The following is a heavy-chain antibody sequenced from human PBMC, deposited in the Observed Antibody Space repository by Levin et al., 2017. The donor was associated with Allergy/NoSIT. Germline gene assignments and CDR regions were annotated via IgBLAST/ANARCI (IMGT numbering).Heavy chain of an antibody. CDR3: AREIAVAATRRRGGAFDI. CDR2: IYYSGST. V-gene: IGHV4-31*03. J-gene: IGHJ3*02. Sequence: SQTLSLTCTVSGGSISSGGHYWSWIRQHPGKGLEWIGYIYYSGSTYYNPSLKSRVTISVDTSKNQFSLNLSSVTAADTAMYYCAREIAVAATRRRGGAFDIWGQGTMVTVSS. D-gene: IGHD6-19*01. CDR1: GGSISSGGHY.